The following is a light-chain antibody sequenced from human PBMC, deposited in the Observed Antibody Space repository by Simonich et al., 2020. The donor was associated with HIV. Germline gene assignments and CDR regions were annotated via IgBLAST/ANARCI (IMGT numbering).Light chain of an antibody. CDR2: DAS. CDR3: QQYGSSPYT. J-gene: IGKJ2*01. V-gene: IGKV3D-20*01. Sequence: EIVLTQSPGTLSLSPGERSTLSCRSSQSVSSSYVAWYQQKPGLAPRLLIYDASSRATGVPDRCSGSGSGTDFTLTISRLEPEDFAVYYCQQYGSSPYTFGQGTKLDIK. CDR1: QSVSSSY.